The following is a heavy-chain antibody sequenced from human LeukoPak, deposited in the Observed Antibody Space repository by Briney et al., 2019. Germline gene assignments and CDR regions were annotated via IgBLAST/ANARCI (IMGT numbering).Heavy chain of an antibody. CDR1: GGTFSSYA. CDR2: IIPIFGTA. Sequence: SVKVSCKASGGTFSSYAISWVRQAPGQGLEWMGGIIPIFGTANYAQRFQGRVTITADESTSTAYMELSSLRSEDTAVYYCARVYNWNPDAFDIWGQGTMVTVSS. J-gene: IGHJ3*02. CDR3: ARVYNWNPDAFDI. D-gene: IGHD1-20*01. V-gene: IGHV1-69*13.